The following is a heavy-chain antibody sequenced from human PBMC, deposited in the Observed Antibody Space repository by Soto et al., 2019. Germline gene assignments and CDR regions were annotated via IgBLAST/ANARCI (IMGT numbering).Heavy chain of an antibody. D-gene: IGHD2-2*02. CDR1: GGTFSSYA. CDR3: ARSFSSNSCHIYYYAMDV. CDR2: IIPIFDTA. Sequence: QVQLVQSGAEVKKPGSSLKVSCKASGGTFSSYAISWVRQAPGEGLEWLGGIIPIFDTASYAQKFQGRVTITADKSTRTAYMELSSLTSEDTAVYYCARSFSSNSCHIYYYAMDVWGQGTTVTVSS. J-gene: IGHJ6*02. V-gene: IGHV1-69*06.